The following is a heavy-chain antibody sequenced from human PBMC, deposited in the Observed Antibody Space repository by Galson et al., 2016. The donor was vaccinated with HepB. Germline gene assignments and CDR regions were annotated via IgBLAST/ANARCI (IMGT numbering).Heavy chain of an antibody. CDR2: IGAARGDT. D-gene: IGHD2-21*01. CDR3: ASAHIFYCGGDVCHGYDACEV. V-gene: IGHV1-18*04. Sequence: SVKVSCKASGYTFTNFGITWLRQAPGQGLEWMGWIGAARGDTNYAQKFQGRLTMTRDTSTTTAYMELDYLRSDDTAVYFGASAHIFYCGGDVCHGYDACEVWGQGTTVIVSS. CDR1: GYTFTNFG. J-gene: IGHJ3*01.